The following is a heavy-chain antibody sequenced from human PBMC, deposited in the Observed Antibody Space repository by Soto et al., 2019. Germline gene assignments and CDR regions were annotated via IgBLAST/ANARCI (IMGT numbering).Heavy chain of an antibody. Sequence: QVQLRESGPGLVKPSETLSLTCTVSGGTISRYYWSWIRQPPGKGLEWIGYMYNTGSTVYNPSFKSRVTISVDTSKNQFSLKLNSVTDADTAVYYCARDLWGYCGTDCYPLDVWGQGTTVTVSS. J-gene: IGHJ6*02. CDR3: ARDLWGYCGTDCYPLDV. CDR1: GGTISRYY. V-gene: IGHV4-59*01. CDR2: MYNTGST. D-gene: IGHD2-21*02.